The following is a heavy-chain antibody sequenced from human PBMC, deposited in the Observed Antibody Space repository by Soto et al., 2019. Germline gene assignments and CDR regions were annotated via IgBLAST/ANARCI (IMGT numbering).Heavy chain of an antibody. CDR1: GYTFTGYY. CDR3: ARVICSSTSCYRNWFDP. V-gene: IGHV1-2*02. J-gene: IGHJ5*02. D-gene: IGHD2-2*01. CDR2: INPNSGGT. Sequence: GASVKVSCKASGYTFTGYYMHWVRQAPGQGLEWMGWINPNSGGTNYAQKFQGRVTITADKSTSTAYMELSSLRSEDTAVYYCARVICSSTSCYRNWFDPWGQGTLVTVSS.